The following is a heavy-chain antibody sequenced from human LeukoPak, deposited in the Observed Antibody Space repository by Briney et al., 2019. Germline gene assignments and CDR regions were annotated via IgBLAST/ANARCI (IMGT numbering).Heavy chain of an antibody. CDR3: ARDLWAGNDY. J-gene: IGHJ4*02. Sequence: GGSLRLSCLTSGFDFRGSYMSWVRQTPGKRLEYVANINPTGSGKFYVDSVRGRFTIYRGNTRDSLYLQMNSLRAEDTAVYYCARDLWAGNDYWGRGTLVTVSS. CDR2: INPTGSGK. D-gene: IGHD1-1*01. CDR1: GFDFRGSY. V-gene: IGHV3-7*03.